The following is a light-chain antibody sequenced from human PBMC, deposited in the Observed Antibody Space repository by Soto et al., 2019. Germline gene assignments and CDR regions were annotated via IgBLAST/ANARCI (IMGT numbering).Light chain of an antibody. CDR1: SSNIGSNT. CDR2: SNS. Sequence: QSVLTQPPSASGTPGQRVTISCSGSSSNIGSNTVHWYQQLPGTAPKVLIYSNSQRPSGVPDRISGSKSGTSASLAISVLQSEDEADYYCATWDDSLNGRVFGGGTKLTVL. V-gene: IGLV1-44*01. CDR3: ATWDDSLNGRV. J-gene: IGLJ2*01.